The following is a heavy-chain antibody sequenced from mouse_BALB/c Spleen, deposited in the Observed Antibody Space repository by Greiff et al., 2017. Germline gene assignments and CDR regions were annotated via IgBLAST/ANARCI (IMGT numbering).Heavy chain of an antibody. J-gene: IGHJ4*01. V-gene: IGHV1S137*01. CDR3: ARRGTTATRAMDY. D-gene: IGHD1-2*01. CDR2: ISTYYGDA. CDR1: GYTFTDYA. Sequence: VKLMESGAELVRPGVSVKISCKGSGYTFTDYAMHWVKQSHAKSLEWIGVISTYYGDASYNQKFKGKATMTVDKSSSTAYMELARLTSEDSAIYYCARRGTTATRAMDYWGQGTSVTVSS.